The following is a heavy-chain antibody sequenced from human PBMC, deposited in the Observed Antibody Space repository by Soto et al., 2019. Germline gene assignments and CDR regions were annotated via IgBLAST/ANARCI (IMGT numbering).Heavy chain of an antibody. CDR3: ARGTSIVLVPAAMRFDP. D-gene: IGHD2-2*01. CDR2: INPSDSYA. CDR1: GYPFTTYW. Sequence: GESLKISCEGSGYPFTTYWINWVRQMPGKGLEWMGRINPSDSYANYSPSFQGRVTISVDTSISTAYLQWTSLRVEDTAVYYCARGTSIVLVPAAMRFDPWGQGTVVTVSS. J-gene: IGHJ5*02. V-gene: IGHV5-10-1*01.